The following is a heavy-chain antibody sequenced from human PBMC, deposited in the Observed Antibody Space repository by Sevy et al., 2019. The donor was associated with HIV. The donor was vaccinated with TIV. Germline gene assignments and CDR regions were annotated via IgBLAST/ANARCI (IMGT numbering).Heavy chain of an antibody. Sequence: GGSLRLSCAASGFTFDDYAMHWVRQVPGKGLEWVSGISWNSNSIGYADSVKGRVTISRDNAKKSLYLQMNSLRTEDSALYYCAKATDPDYDFWSGIDHYHYAMDVWGQGTTVTVSS. V-gene: IGHV3-9*01. CDR3: AKATDPDYDFWSGIDHYHYAMDV. J-gene: IGHJ6*02. CDR2: ISWNSNSI. CDR1: GFTFDDYA. D-gene: IGHD3-3*01.